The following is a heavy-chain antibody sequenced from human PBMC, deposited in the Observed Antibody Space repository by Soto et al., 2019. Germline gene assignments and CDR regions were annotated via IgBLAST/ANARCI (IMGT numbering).Heavy chain of an antibody. J-gene: IGHJ6*02. CDR2: IYPGDSDT. D-gene: IGHD6-13*01. CDR3: ARTSAAGKYYYGMDV. CDR1: GYSFADYW. V-gene: IGHV5-51*01. Sequence: GESLKISCKGSGYSFADYWIVWVRQMPGKGLEWMGIIYPGDSDTRYRPSFQGQVTISADKSISTAYLQWSSLKASDTAMYYCARTSAAGKYYYGMDVWGQGTTVTVSS.